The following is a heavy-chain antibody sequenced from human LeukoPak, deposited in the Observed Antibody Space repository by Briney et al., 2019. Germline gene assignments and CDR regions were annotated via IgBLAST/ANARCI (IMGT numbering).Heavy chain of an antibody. CDR3: ARAPYSSYGDY. J-gene: IGHJ4*02. Sequence: PSETLSLTCNVSGGSISSGGYYWSWIRQPPGKGLEWIGYIYHSGSTYYNPSLKSRVTISVDRSKNQFSLKLSSVTAADTAVYYCARAPYSSYGDYWGQGTLVTVSS. V-gene: IGHV4-30-2*01. CDR2: IYHSGST. D-gene: IGHD3-22*01. CDR1: GGSISSGGYY.